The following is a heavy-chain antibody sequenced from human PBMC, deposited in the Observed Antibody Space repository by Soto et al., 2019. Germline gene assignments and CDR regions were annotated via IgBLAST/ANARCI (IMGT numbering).Heavy chain of an antibody. V-gene: IGHV4-31*03. J-gene: IGHJ4*02. CDR3: ARGAEIMQWLVIDY. CDR1: GGSISSGGYY. Sequence: SETLSLTCTVSGGSISSGGYYWSWIRQHPGKGLEWIGNIYYSGSTYYNPSLKSRVTISVDTSKNQFSLKLSSVTAADTAVYYCARGAEIMQWLVIDYWGQGTLVTVSS. CDR2: IYYSGST. D-gene: IGHD6-19*01.